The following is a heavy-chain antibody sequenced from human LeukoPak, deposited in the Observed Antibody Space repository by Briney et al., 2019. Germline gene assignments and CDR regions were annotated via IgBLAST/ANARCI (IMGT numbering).Heavy chain of an antibody. J-gene: IGHJ5*02. CDR3: ARDKDFRYYYDSSGYYLNNWFDP. CDR2: ISYDGSNK. D-gene: IGHD3-22*01. V-gene: IGHV3-30*04. CDR1: GFTFSSYA. Sequence: GGSLRLSCAASGFTFSSYAMHWVRQAPGKGLEWVAVISYDGSNKYYADSVKGRFTISRDNSKNTLYLQMNSLRAEDTAVYYCARDKDFRYYYDSSGYYLNNWFDPWGQGTLVTVSS.